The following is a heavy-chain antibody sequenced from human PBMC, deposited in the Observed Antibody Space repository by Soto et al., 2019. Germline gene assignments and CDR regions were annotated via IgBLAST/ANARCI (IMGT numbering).Heavy chain of an antibody. Sequence: QVQLVESGGGVVQPGRSLRLSCAASGFILSSYAMHWVRQAPGKGLEWVAVISHDGSKEYYADSVKGRFTISRDSSKTTLYLQMNSLRVGDTAVYYCARPDSSGWSRAFDIWGQGTMVTVSS. D-gene: IGHD6-19*01. V-gene: IGHV3-30-3*01. CDR1: GFILSSYA. J-gene: IGHJ3*02. CDR2: ISHDGSKE. CDR3: ARPDSSGWSRAFDI.